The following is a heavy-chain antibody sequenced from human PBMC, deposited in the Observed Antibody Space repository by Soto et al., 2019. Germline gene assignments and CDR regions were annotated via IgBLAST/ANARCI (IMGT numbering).Heavy chain of an antibody. CDR3: AKDRYYDFWSGYPRGVFDY. J-gene: IGHJ4*02. Sequence: VGSLRLSCAASGFTFSSYAMSWVRQAPGKGLEWVSAISGSGGNTYYADSVKGRFTISRDNSKNTLYLQMNSLRAEDTAVYYCAKDRYYDFWSGYPRGVFDYWGQGTLVTVSS. V-gene: IGHV3-23*01. D-gene: IGHD3-3*01. CDR1: GFTFSSYA. CDR2: ISGSGGNT.